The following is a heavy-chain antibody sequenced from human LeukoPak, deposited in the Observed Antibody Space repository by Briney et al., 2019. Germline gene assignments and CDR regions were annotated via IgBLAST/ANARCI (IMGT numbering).Heavy chain of an antibody. V-gene: IGHV3-23*01. Sequence: PGRSLRLSCAASGFTFSSYAMSWVRQAPGKGLEWVSAISGSGGSTYYADSVKGRFTISRDNSKNTLYLQMNSLRAEDTAVYYCAKDRRIAVAGTPDYWGQGTLVTVSS. CDR3: AKDRRIAVAGTPDY. CDR1: GFTFSSYA. D-gene: IGHD6-19*01. CDR2: ISGSGGST. J-gene: IGHJ4*02.